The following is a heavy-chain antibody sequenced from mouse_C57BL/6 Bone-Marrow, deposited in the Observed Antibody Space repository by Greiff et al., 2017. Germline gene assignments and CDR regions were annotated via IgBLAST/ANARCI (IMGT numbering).Heavy chain of an antibody. CDR1: GYTFTSYW. CDR3: SRTPGLRLDY. D-gene: IGHD2-4*01. V-gene: IGHV1-69*01. CDR2: IDPSDSYT. J-gene: IGHJ2*01. Sequence: VQLQQPGAELVMPGASVKLSCKASGYTFTSYWMHWVKQRPGQGLEWIGEIDPSDSYTNYNQKFKGKSTLTVDKSSSTADMQLSSLTSEDSAVYYCSRTPGLRLDYWGQGTALTVSS.